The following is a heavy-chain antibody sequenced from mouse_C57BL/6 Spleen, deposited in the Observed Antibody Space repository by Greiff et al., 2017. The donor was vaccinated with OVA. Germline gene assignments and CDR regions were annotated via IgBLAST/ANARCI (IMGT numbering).Heavy chain of an antibody. CDR1: GYTFTSSW. CDR3: ARGGHGFDY. Sequence: QVQLQQPGAELVMPGASVKLSCKASGYTFTSSWMHWVKQRPGQGLEWIGEIDPSDSYNNYTQKFKGTSTLTVDKSSSTAYMQLSSLTAEDSAVYYCARGGHGFDYWGQGTTLTVSS. J-gene: IGHJ2*01. V-gene: IGHV1-69*01. CDR2: IDPSDSYN.